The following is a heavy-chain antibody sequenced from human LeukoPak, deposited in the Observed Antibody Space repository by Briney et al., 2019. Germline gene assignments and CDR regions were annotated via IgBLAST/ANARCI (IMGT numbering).Heavy chain of an antibody. D-gene: IGHD4/OR15-4a*01. CDR1: GGSISSSSYY. CDR3: ARGPLDSGFDY. Sequence: SETLSLTCTVSGGSISSSSYYWGWIRQPPGKGLEWIGSIYYSGSTYYNPSLKSRVTISVDTSKNQFSLKLSSVTAADTAVYYCARGPLDSGFDYWGQGTLVTVSS. CDR2: IYYSGST. J-gene: IGHJ4*02. V-gene: IGHV4-39*01.